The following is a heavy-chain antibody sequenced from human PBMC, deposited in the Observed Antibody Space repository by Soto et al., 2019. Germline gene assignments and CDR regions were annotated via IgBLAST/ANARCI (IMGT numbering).Heavy chain of an antibody. D-gene: IGHD3-3*01. J-gene: IGHJ6*02. V-gene: IGHV4-31*03. CDR1: GGSISSGGYY. Sequence: SETLSLTCTVSGGSISSGGYYWSWIRQHPGKGLEWIGYIYYSGSTYYNPSLKSRVTISVDTSKNQFSLKLSSVTAADTAVYYCAREMDSTIFGGDYYYGMDVWGQGTTVTVSS. CDR3: AREMDSTIFGGDYYYGMDV. CDR2: IYYSGST.